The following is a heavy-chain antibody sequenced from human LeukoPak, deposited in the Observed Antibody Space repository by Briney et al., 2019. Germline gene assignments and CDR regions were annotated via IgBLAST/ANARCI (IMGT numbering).Heavy chain of an antibody. V-gene: IGHV4-4*02. CDR3: ATVQPPQNYYGSGPFDY. J-gene: IGHJ4*02. D-gene: IGHD3-10*01. Sequence: SETLSLTCAVSGGSISSRNWWSWVRQPPGKGLEWIGEIYHSGSTNYNPSLKTRVTISVDKSKNQFSLKLSSVTAADTAVYYCATVQPPQNYYGSGPFDYWGQGTLVTVSS. CDR2: IYHSGST. CDR1: GGSISSRNW.